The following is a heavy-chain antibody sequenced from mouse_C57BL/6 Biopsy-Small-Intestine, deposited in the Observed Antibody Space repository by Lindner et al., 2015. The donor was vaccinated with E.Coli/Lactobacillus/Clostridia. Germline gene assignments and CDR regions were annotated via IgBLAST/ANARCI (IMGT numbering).Heavy chain of an antibody. D-gene: IGHD3-1*01. CDR2: INPNYGTT. CDR3: ARVGEGYFDV. V-gene: IGHV1-39*01. CDR1: GYTFTDYN. Sequence: VQLQESGPELVKPGASVKMSCKASGYTFTDYNMHWVKQSHGKSLEWIGVINPNYGTTSYNQKFKGKATLTVDQSSSTAYMQLNSLTSEDSAVYYCARVGEGYFDVWGTGTTVTLSS. J-gene: IGHJ1*03.